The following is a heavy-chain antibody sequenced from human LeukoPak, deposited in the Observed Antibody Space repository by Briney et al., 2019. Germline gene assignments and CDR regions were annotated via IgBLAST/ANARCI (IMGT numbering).Heavy chain of an antibody. CDR3: AKDKYDILTGPFDY. CDR1: GLTFDDYV. Sequence: GGSPRLSCAASGLTFDDYVMHWVRQAPGKGLEWVSLISGDGGSTYYADSVKGRFTISRDNSKNSLYLQMNSLRTEDTALYYCAKDKYDILTGPFDYWGQGTLVTVSS. CDR2: ISGDGGST. D-gene: IGHD3-9*01. J-gene: IGHJ4*02. V-gene: IGHV3-43*02.